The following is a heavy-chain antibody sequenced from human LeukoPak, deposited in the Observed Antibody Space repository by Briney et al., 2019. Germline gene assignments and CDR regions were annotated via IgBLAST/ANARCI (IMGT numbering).Heavy chain of an antibody. CDR2: IIPIFGTA. Sequence: SVKVSCKASGGTFSSYAISWVRQAPGQGLEWMGGIIPIFGTANYAQKFQGRVTITADESTSTAYMELSSLRSEDTAVYYCARSSRAYCGGDCYGPDYWGQGTLVTVSS. CDR1: GGTFSSYA. D-gene: IGHD2-21*02. V-gene: IGHV1-69*01. CDR3: ARSSRAYCGGDCYGPDY. J-gene: IGHJ4*02.